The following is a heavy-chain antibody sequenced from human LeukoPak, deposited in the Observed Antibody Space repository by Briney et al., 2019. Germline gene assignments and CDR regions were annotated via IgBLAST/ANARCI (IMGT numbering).Heavy chain of an antibody. D-gene: IGHD2-15*01. CDR3: ARDSQAVVVVAATPYNWFDP. CDR2: INPDSGST. Sequence: ASVNVSCKASGYDFNDYYIHWVRQGPGQGLEWMGWINPDSGSTSYEQKFKGRVTMTRATSIRTAYMELSRLTSNDTAVYYCARDSQAVVVVAATPYNWFDPWGQGTLVTVSS. CDR1: GYDFNDYY. J-gene: IGHJ5*02. V-gene: IGHV1-2*02.